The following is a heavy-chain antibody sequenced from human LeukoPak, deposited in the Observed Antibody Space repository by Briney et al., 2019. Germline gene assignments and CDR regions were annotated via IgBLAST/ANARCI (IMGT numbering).Heavy chain of an antibody. CDR3: ARVGAAAGSGTYFYY. Sequence: SETLSLTCTVSGGSISSYYWSWIRQPPGKGLEWIGYIYYSGSTNYNPSLKSRVTISVDTSKNQFSLKLSSVTAADTAVYYCARVGAAAGSGTYFYYWGQGTLVTVSS. CDR1: GGSISSYY. V-gene: IGHV4-59*01. J-gene: IGHJ4*02. CDR2: IYYSGST. D-gene: IGHD6-13*01.